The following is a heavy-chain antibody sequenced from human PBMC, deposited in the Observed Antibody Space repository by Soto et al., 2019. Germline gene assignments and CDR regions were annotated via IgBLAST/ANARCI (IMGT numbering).Heavy chain of an antibody. CDR1: ADTFNSYS. CDR2: ITPVFGTA. Sequence: QVQLVQSGAEVKKPGSSVKVSCKASADTFNSYSLSWLRQAPGQRLEWMGGITPVFGTADYAQSFEDRLTITADDSTSTVYMELSSLRSDDTAVYYCARSLKGTTVTNLFDPWGQGALVTVSS. V-gene: IGHV1-69*01. J-gene: IGHJ5*02. D-gene: IGHD4-17*01. CDR3: ARSLKGTTVTNLFDP.